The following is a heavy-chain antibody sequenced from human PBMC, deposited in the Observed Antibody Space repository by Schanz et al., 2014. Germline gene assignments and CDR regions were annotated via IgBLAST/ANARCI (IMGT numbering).Heavy chain of an antibody. CDR3: AKVAPAATYLDS. Sequence: VQLLESGGGLVQPGRSLRLSCAASGFTFSDYYMTWIRQAPGKGLEWVSDISDSGDSTHYADSVKGRFTISRDNAKNSLFLQMNSLSAEDTAVYYCAKVAPAATYLDSWGLGTLVTVSS. CDR1: GFTFSDYY. CDR2: ISDSGDST. J-gene: IGHJ4*02. V-gene: IGHV3-11*01. D-gene: IGHD2-2*01.